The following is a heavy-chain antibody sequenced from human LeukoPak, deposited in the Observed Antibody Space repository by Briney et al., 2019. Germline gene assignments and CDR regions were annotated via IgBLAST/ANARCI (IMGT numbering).Heavy chain of an antibody. CDR2: IIPIFGTA. Sequence: GASVKVSCKASGGTFSSYAISWVRQAPGQGLEWMGGIIPIFGTANYAQKFQGRVTITADESTSTAYMELSSLRSEDTAVYYCARVRAAHDFDYYYYMDVWGKGTTVTVSS. D-gene: IGHD6-6*01. CDR3: ARVRAAHDFDYYYYMDV. CDR1: GGTFSSYA. V-gene: IGHV1-69*13. J-gene: IGHJ6*03.